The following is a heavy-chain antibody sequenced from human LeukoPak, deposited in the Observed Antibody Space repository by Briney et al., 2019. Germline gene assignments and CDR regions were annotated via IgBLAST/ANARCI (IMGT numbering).Heavy chain of an antibody. V-gene: IGHV3-21*01. CDR2: ISSSSSYI. CDR1: GFTFSSYS. Sequence: GGSLRLSCAASGFTFSSYSMNWVRQAPGKGLEWVSSISSSSSYIYYADSVKGRFTISRDNAKNSLYLQMNSLRAEDTAVYYCERLYYDSSGYPSPFDYWGQGTLVTVSS. J-gene: IGHJ4*02. D-gene: IGHD3-22*01. CDR3: ERLYYDSSGYPSPFDY.